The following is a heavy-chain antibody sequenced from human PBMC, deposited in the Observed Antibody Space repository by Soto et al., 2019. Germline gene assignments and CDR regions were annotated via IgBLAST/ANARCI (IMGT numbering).Heavy chain of an antibody. CDR2: INAHSGGT. V-gene: IGHV1-2*02. CDR1: GFSFTGYY. CDR3: AKDLTRQLAYWLDP. D-gene: IGHD6-6*01. J-gene: IGHJ5*02. Sequence: ASVKVSCKASGFSFTGYYIHWLRRDPGQGLEWMGWINAHSGGTEYAQKFQGRVTLTRDTSIATAYLTLTSLTSDDTALYYCAKDLTRQLAYWLDPWGQGTQVTVSS.